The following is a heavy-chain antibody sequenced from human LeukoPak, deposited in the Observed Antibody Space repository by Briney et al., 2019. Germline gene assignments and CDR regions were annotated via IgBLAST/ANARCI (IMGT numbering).Heavy chain of an antibody. J-gene: IGHJ4*02. V-gene: IGHV3-13*01. D-gene: IGHD5-18*01. Sequence: GGSLRLSCAASGSTFTNYDMHWVRQATGRGLEWVSAIGIRGDTYYPGSVKGRFTISRENAKSSLYLQMNSLRAEDTAVYYCARGGIQVSGIDEIDHWGQGTLVTISS. CDR2: IGIRGDT. CDR3: ARGGIQVSGIDEIDH. CDR1: GSTFTNYD.